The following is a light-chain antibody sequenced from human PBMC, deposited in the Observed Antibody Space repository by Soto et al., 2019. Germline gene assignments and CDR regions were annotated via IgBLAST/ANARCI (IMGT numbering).Light chain of an antibody. CDR3: QQYGRSPKT. V-gene: IGKV3-20*01. CDR2: DAS. Sequence: ESVLTQYPDSLSLSPGDTATRSCRASQTVIHNYLAWHQQKPGQTPRLLIYDASNRATGIPARFSGSGSGTDFTLTISSLEPEDFAVYYCQQYGRSPKTFGQGTKVDIK. CDR1: QTVIHNY. J-gene: IGKJ1*01.